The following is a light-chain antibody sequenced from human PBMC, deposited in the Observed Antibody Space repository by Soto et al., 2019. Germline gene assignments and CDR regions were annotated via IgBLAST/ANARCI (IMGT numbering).Light chain of an antibody. Sequence: DIQMTQSPSTLSASIGDRVTITCRASQSISSWLAWYQQKPGKAPKLLVYQASTLESGVPSRFSGSGSDTEFTLTITSLQPDDFATYYCQQYNTHSVTFGQGTKVEIK. CDR1: QSISSW. J-gene: IGKJ1*01. V-gene: IGKV1-5*03. CDR3: QQYNTHSVT. CDR2: QAS.